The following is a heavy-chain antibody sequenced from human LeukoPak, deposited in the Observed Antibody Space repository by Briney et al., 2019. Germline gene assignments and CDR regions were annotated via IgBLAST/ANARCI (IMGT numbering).Heavy chain of an antibody. V-gene: IGHV3-23*01. Sequence: GGSLRLSCAASGLTFSSYAMSWVRQAPGKGLEWVSAISGSGGSTYYADSVKGRFTISRDNSKNTLYLQMNSLRAEDTAVYYCAKVINYDSSGSDYWGQGTLVTVSS. CDR1: GLTFSSYA. J-gene: IGHJ4*02. D-gene: IGHD3-22*01. CDR2: ISGSGGST. CDR3: AKVINYDSSGSDY.